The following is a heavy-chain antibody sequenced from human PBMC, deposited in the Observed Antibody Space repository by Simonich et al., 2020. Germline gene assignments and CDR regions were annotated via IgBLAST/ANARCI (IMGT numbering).Heavy chain of an antibody. D-gene: IGHD6-13*01. CDR2: IYHSGST. J-gene: IGHJ6*02. V-gene: IGHV4-38-2*01. CDR1: GYSISSGYY. Sequence: QVQLQESGPGLVKPSETLSLTCAVSGYSISSGYYWGWIRQPPGKGLGWLGSIYHSGSTYYNPSLKSLVTISVDTSKNQFSLKLSSVTAADTAVYYCARVGYSNYYYYGMDVWGQGTTVTVSS. CDR3: ARVGYSNYYYYGMDV.